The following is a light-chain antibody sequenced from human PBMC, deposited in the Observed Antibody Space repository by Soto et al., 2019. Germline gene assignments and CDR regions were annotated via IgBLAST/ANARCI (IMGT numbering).Light chain of an antibody. CDR2: DVN. Sequence: QSALTQPGSVSGSPGQSITISCTGTSSDVGGYDYVSWYQQLPGKAPKLLIYDVNNRPSGVSHRFSGSKSGNTASLTISGLQAEDEADYYCSSYTGSSTFVFGTGTKLTVL. CDR3: SSYTGSSTFV. CDR1: SSDVGGYDY. V-gene: IGLV2-14*01. J-gene: IGLJ1*01.